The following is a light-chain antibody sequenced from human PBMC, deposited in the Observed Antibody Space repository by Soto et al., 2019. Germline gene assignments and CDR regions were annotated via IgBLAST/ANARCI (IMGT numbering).Light chain of an antibody. CDR3: HQRQSWPRT. CDR1: QYINTR. V-gene: IGKV3-11*01. CDR2: QTS. J-gene: IGKJ1*01. Sequence: EIWLTQSPATLSSFPGDRVTLSCRASQYINTRLAWYQHRPGQAPRLLIYQTSIRAAGIPARFSASGSGTDFTLTISDVQPEDFALYYCHQRQSWPRTFGQGTKVDIK.